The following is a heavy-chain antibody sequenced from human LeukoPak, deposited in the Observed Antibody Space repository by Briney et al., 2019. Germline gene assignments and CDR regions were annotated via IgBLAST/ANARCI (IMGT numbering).Heavy chain of an antibody. CDR3: ARGGSGWALDY. J-gene: IGHJ4*02. CDR1: GFTFSSYG. V-gene: IGHV3-33*01. Sequence: PGGSLRLSCAASGFTFSSYGMHWVRQAPGKGLEWVAVIWYDGSNKYYADSVKGRFTISRDNSKNTLYLQMNSLRAEDTAVYYRARGGSGWALDYWGQGTLVTVSS. D-gene: IGHD6-19*01. CDR2: IWYDGSNK.